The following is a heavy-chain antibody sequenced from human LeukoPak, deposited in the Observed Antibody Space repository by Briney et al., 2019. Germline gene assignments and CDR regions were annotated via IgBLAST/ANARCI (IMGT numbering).Heavy chain of an antibody. V-gene: IGHV3-48*03. CDR2: ISGSGSSI. CDR3: AREGGFGYDDAFDT. Sequence: GGSLRLSCTASGFTFSTYEMNWVRQAPGKRLEWISYISGSGSSIFYADSLQGRFTVSRDNAKNLVYLQMNSLRAEDTAVYYCAREGGFGYDDAFDTWGHGTTVTVSS. CDR1: GFTFSTYE. D-gene: IGHD3-16*02. J-gene: IGHJ3*02.